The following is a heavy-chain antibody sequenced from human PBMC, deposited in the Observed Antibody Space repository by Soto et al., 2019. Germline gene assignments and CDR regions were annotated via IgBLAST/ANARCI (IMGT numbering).Heavy chain of an antibody. D-gene: IGHD3-3*01. CDR2: FDPEDGET. V-gene: IGHV1-24*01. J-gene: IGHJ4*02. CDR1: GYTLTELS. Sequence: ASVKVSCKVSGYTLTELSMHWVRQAPGKGLEWMGGFDPEDGETIYAQKFQGRVTMTEDTSTDTAYMELSSLRSEDTAVYYCTTGQRPLRFLEWLSRYYFDFWGQGTLVTSPQ. CDR3: TTGQRPLRFLEWLSRYYFDF.